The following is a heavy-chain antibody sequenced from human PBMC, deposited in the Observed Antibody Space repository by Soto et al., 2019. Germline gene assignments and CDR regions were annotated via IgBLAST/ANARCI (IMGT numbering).Heavy chain of an antibody. CDR3: AAVGREILEWRDAFDI. D-gene: IGHD3-3*01. Sequence: GASVKVSCKASGFTFTSSAMQWVRQARGQRLEWIGWIVVGSGNTNYAQKFQERVTITRDMSTSTAYMELSSLRSEDTAVYYCAAVGREILEWRDAFDIWGQGTMVTVSS. V-gene: IGHV1-58*02. CDR2: IVVGSGNT. CDR1: GFTFTSSA. J-gene: IGHJ3*02.